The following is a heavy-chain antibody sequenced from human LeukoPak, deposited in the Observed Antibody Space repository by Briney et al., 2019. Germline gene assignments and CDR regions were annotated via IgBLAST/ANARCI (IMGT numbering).Heavy chain of an antibody. Sequence: PSETLSLTCTVSGGSISSYYWSWIRQPPGKGLEWIGYIYYSGSTNYNPSLKSRVTISVDTSKNQFSLKLSSVTAADTAVYYCARQIAVAGKARFDYWGQGTLVTVSS. J-gene: IGHJ4*02. V-gene: IGHV4-59*08. CDR1: GGSISSYY. CDR3: ARQIAVAGKARFDY. CDR2: IYYSGST. D-gene: IGHD6-19*01.